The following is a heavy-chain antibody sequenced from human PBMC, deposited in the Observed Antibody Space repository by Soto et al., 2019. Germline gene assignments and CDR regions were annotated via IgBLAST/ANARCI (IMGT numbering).Heavy chain of an antibody. V-gene: IGHV3-30*18. CDR3: AKERQNWIRIFDY. CDR2: ISYDGSNK. J-gene: IGHJ4*02. Sequence: GGSLRLSCAASGFTFSSYGMHWVRQAPGKGLEWVAVISYDGSNKYYADSVKGRFTISRDNSKNTLYLQINSLRAEDTAVYYCAKERQNWIRIFDYWGQGTLVTVSS. D-gene: IGHD2-2*03. CDR1: GFTFSSYG.